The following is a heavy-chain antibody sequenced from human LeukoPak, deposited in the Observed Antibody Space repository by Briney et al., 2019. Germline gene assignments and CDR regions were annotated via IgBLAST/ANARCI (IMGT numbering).Heavy chain of an antibody. V-gene: IGHV1-18*01. D-gene: IGHD6-19*01. CDR3: MRDPTNTSGRYAYFDY. CDR2: ISCYNGDT. CDR1: GYTFNHHG. Sequence: GASVKVSCKASGYTFNHHGISWVRQAPGQGLEWVGWISCYNGDTNYAQKFQGRVTMPTATSTSTAYMELTGLRSDDTAVYYCMRDPTNTSGRYAYFDYWGQGTLVTISS. J-gene: IGHJ4*02.